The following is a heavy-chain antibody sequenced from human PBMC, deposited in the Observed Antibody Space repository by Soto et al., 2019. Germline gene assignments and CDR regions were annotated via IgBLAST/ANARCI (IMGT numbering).Heavy chain of an antibody. CDR3: ARARVYATGPLDF. J-gene: IGHJ4*02. CDR1: GFTFTSYT. CDR2: ISSSSDYI. Sequence: RRLSCAASGFTFTSYTMDWVRQAQGKGLEWVSSISSSSDYIYYADSMKGRVTISRDNAKNSLFLDMNSLTGEDTAVYYCARARVYATGPLDFWGQGTLVTVSS. D-gene: IGHD6-13*01. V-gene: IGHV3-21*06.